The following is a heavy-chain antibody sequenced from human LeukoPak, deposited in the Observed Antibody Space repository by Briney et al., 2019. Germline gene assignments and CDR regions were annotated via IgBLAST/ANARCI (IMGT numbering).Heavy chain of an antibody. V-gene: IGHV4-34*01. CDR3: ARGSRFWSGYYHYYYYYYMDV. CDR1: GGSFSGYY. Sequence: ASETLSLTCAVYGGSFSGYYWSWIRQPPGKGLEWIGEINRSGSTNYNPSLKSRVTISVDTSKNQFSLKLSSVTAADTAVYYCARGSRFWSGYYHYYYYYYMDVWGKGTTVTVSS. D-gene: IGHD3-3*01. CDR2: INRSGST. J-gene: IGHJ6*03.